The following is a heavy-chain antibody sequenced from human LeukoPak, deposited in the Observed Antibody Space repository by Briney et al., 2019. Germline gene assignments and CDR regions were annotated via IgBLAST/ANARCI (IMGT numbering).Heavy chain of an antibody. D-gene: IGHD6-25*01. CDR2: IRYDGSNK. Sequence: GGSLRLSCAASGFTFSSYGMHWVLQAPGKGLEWVAFIRYDGSNKYYADSVKGRFTISRDNSKNTLYLQMNSLRAEDTAVYYCAKAWSARLYYYMDVWGKGTTVTVSS. J-gene: IGHJ6*03. CDR3: AKAWSARLYYYMDV. V-gene: IGHV3-30*02. CDR1: GFTFSSYG.